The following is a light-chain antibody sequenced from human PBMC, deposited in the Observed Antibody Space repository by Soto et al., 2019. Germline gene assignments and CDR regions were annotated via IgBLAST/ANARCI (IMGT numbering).Light chain of an antibody. J-gene: IGKJ1*01. V-gene: IGKV1-5*01. CDR2: DAS. Sequence: DIQMTQSPSTLSASVGDRVTITCRASQTISRYLAWYQQKPGKAPKFLIYDASSLESGVPSRFSGSGSGTEFTLTISSLQPDDFATYYCQQYNSYTRTFGQGTKVEIK. CDR1: QTISRY. CDR3: QQYNSYTRT.